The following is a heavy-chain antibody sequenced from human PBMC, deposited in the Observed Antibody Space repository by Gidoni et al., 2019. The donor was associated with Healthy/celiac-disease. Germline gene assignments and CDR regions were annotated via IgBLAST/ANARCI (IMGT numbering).Heavy chain of an antibody. CDR3: ASSPGYDFWSGRPGDI. CDR2: IYTSGST. J-gene: IGHJ3*02. V-gene: IGHV4-61*02. D-gene: IGHD3-3*01. Sequence: QVQLQESGPGLVQPSQTLSLTCTVSGCSISRGSYYWSWIRQPAGKGLEWIGRIYTSGSTNYNPSLKSRVTISVDTSKNQFSLKLSSVTAADTAVYYCASSPGYDFWSGRPGDIWGQGTMVTVSS. CDR1: GCSISRGSYY.